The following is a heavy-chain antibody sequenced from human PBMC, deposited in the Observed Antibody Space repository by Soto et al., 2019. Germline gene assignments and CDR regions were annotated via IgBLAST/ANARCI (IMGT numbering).Heavy chain of an antibody. CDR3: ARENVVVVAATSHGTLGY. CDR1: GGSISSGDYY. D-gene: IGHD2-15*01. V-gene: IGHV4-30-4*01. CDR2: IYYSGST. Sequence: KPSETLSLTCTVSGGSISSGDYYWSWIRQPPGKGLEWIGYIYYSGSTYYNPSLKSRVTISVDTSKNQFSLKLSSVTAADAAVYYCARENVVVVAATSHGTLGYWGQGTLVTVSS. J-gene: IGHJ4*02.